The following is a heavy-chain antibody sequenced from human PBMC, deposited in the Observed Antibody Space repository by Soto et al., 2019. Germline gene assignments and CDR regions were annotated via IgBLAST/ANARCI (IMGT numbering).Heavy chain of an antibody. J-gene: IGHJ4*02. V-gene: IGHV3-23*01. CDR1: GFTFSSHA. Sequence: GGALRLSCAASGFTFSSHAMSWVRQAPGKGLEWVSAISGSGGSTYYADSVKGRFTISRDNSKNTLYLQMNSLRAEDTAVYYCAKVVVTAPMYYFDYWGQGTLVTVSS. CDR2: ISGSGGST. D-gene: IGHD2-21*02. CDR3: AKVVVTAPMYYFDY.